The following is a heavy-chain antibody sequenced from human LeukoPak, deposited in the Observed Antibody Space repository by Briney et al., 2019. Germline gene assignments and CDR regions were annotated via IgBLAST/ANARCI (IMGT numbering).Heavy chain of an antibody. J-gene: IGHJ4*02. CDR1: GFTFSSYA. CDR3: AKADVVVTATPYYFDY. D-gene: IGHD2-21*02. Sequence: GGSLRLSCAASGFTFSSYAMSWVRQAPGKGLEWVSAISGSGGSTYYADSVKGRFTISRDNSKNTLYLQMSSLRAEDTAVYYCAKADVVVTATPYYFDYWGQGTLVTVSS. CDR2: ISGSGGST. V-gene: IGHV3-23*01.